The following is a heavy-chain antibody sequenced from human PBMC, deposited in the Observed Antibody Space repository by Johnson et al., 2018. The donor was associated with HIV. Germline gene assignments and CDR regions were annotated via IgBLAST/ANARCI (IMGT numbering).Heavy chain of an antibody. J-gene: IGHJ3*02. CDR1: GFTFSSYG. CDR3: ARAVGAPRAYEDDAFDI. D-gene: IGHD1-26*01. Sequence: QVQLVESGGGVVQPGRSLRLSCAASGFTFSSYGMHWVRQAPGQGLEWVAYIRNDASNKYYANSVKGRFTISRDNSKNTLYLQMGSLRAEDMAVYYCARAVGAPRAYEDDAFDIWGQGTMVTVSS. V-gene: IGHV3-30*02. CDR2: IRNDASNK.